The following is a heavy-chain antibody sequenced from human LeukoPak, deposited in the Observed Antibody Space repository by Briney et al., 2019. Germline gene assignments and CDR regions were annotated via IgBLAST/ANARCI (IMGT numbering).Heavy chain of an antibody. J-gene: IGHJ4*02. CDR1: GFTSSSYA. CDR2: ISGSGGHT. D-gene: IGHD6-19*01. CDR3: AKEADSSGWYYFDY. Sequence: GGSLRLSCAASGFTSSSYAMSWVRQAPGKGLECVSAISGSGGHTSHAASVKGRLTIYRDNSKHTLYLQMNSQRGEDPAVYYCAKEADSSGWYYFDYTGQGTLGTVSS. V-gene: IGHV3-23*01.